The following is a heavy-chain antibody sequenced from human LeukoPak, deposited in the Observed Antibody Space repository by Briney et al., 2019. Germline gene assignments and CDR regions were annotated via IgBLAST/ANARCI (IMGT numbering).Heavy chain of an antibody. CDR3: ARGYSSGWYYFDY. V-gene: IGHV4-59*01. CDR2: IYYSGST. J-gene: IGHJ4*02. Sequence: SGTLSLTCTVSGGSISSYYWSWIRQPPGKGLEWIGYIYYSGSTNYNPSLKSRVPISVNTSKNQFSLKLSSVTAADTAVYYCARGYSSGWYYFDYWGQGTLVTVSS. CDR1: GGSISSYY. D-gene: IGHD6-19*01.